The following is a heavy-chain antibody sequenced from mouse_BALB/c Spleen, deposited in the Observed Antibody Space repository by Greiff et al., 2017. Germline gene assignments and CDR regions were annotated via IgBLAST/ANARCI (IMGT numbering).Heavy chain of an antibody. V-gene: IGHV5-6-5*01. D-gene: IGHD2-4*01. J-gene: IGHJ3*01. CDR3: ARGGGLRGDGFAD. CDR1: GFTFSSYA. CDR2: ISSGGST. Sequence: EVMLVESGGGLVKPGGSLKLSCAASGFTFSSYAMSWVRQTPEKRLEWVASISSGGSTYYPDSVKGRFTISRDNARNILYLQMSSLRSEDTAMYYCARGGGLRGDGFADWGQGTLVTVSA.